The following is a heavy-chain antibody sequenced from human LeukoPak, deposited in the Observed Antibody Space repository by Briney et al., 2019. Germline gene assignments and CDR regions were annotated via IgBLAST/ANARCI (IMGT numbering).Heavy chain of an antibody. V-gene: IGHV1-8*02. CDR2: MNPNSGNT. Sequence: ASVKVSCKASGYTFTSYDINWVRQATGQGLEWMGWMNPNSGNTGYAQKFQGRVTMTRNTSISTAYMELSSLRSEDTAVYYCARFLPLTGYYKRWFDPWGQGTLVTVSS. J-gene: IGHJ5*02. D-gene: IGHD3-9*01. CDR3: ARFLPLTGYYKRWFDP. CDR1: GYTFTSYD.